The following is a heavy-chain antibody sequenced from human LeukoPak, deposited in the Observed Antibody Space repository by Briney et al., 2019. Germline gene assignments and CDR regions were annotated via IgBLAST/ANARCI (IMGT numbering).Heavy chain of an antibody. CDR1: GFTFSSYA. CDR3: AKDLYCSSTSCPPNWFDP. J-gene: IGHJ5*02. D-gene: IGHD2-2*01. V-gene: IGHV3-23*01. CDR2: ISGSGGST. Sequence: GGSLRLSCAASGFTFSSYAMSWVRQAPGKGLERVSAISGSGGSTYYADPVKGRFTISRDNSKNTLYLQMNSLRAEDTAVYYCAKDLYCSSTSCPPNWFDPWGQGTLVTVSS.